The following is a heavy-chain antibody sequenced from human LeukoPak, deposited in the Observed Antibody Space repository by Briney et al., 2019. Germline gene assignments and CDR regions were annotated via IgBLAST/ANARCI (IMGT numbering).Heavy chain of an antibody. Sequence: ASVKVSCKASGGTFSSYAISWVRQAPGQGLEWMGGIIPIFGTANYAQKFQGRVTITADESTSTAYMELSSLRSEDTAVYYCAREGDYYGSGSYYNVWFDSWGQGTLVTVSS. CDR1: GGTFSSYA. CDR2: IIPIFGTA. J-gene: IGHJ5*01. D-gene: IGHD3-10*01. V-gene: IGHV1-69*13. CDR3: AREGDYYGSGSYYNVWFDS.